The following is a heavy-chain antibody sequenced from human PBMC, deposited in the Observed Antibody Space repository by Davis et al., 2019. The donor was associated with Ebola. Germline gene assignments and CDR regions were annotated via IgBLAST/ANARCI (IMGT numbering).Heavy chain of an antibody. D-gene: IGHD2-2*01. CDR1: GGTFSSYA. Sequence: SVKVSCKASGGTFSSYAISWVRQAPGQGLEWMGGIIPIFGPANYAQKFQGRVTITADESTSTAYMELSSLRSEDTAVYYCAREASRDEDIVVVPAAMYWFDPWGQGTLVTVSS. V-gene: IGHV1-69*13. CDR3: AREASRDEDIVVVPAAMYWFDP. CDR2: IIPIFGPA. J-gene: IGHJ5*02.